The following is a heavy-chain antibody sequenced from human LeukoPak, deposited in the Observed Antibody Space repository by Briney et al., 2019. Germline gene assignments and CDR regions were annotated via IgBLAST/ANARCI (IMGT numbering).Heavy chain of an antibody. CDR2: MNPNSGNT. Sequence: ASVKVSCRASGYTFTSYDINWVRQATGQGLEWMGWMNPNSGNTGYAQRFQGRVTMTRNTSISTAYMELSSLRSEDTAVYYCARVYLRRDGYTGGYWGQGTLVTASS. V-gene: IGHV1-8*01. J-gene: IGHJ4*02. CDR3: ARVYLRRDGYTGGY. CDR1: GYTFTSYD. D-gene: IGHD5-24*01.